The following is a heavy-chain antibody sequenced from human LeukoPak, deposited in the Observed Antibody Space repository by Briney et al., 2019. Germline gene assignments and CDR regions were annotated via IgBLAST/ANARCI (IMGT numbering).Heavy chain of an antibody. D-gene: IGHD3-22*01. J-gene: IGHJ1*01. CDR1: GGTFSSYA. CDR2: IIPIFGTA. V-gene: IGHV1-69*05. Sequence: SVKVSCKASGGTFSSYAISWVRQAPGQGLEWMGGIIPIFGTANYAQKFQGRVTITTDKSTSTAYMELSSLRSEDTAVYYCARGKDYYDSSGYFEYFQHWGQGTLVTVSS. CDR3: ARGKDYYDSSGYFEYFQH.